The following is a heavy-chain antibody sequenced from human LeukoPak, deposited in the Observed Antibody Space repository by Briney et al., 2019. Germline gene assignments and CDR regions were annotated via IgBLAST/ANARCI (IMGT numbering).Heavy chain of an antibody. CDR2: ISSSGSTI. V-gene: IGHV3-11*01. CDR3: ARARGYSYYMDV. CDR1: GFTFSDYY. J-gene: IGHJ6*03. Sequence: GSLRPSCAASGFTFSDYYMSWIRQAPGKGLEWVSYISSSGSTIYYADSVKGRFTISRDNAKNSLYLQMNSLRAEDTAVYYCARARGYSYYMDVWGKGTTVTVSS.